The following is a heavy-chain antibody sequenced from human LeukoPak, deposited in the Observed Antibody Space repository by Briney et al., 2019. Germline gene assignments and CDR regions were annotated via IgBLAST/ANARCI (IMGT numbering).Heavy chain of an antibody. CDR3: ARAPTVTIHYYYYGMDV. CDR1: GGSISSGGYY. Sequence: SETLSLTCTVSGGSISSGGYYWSWIRQHPGKGLEWIGYIYYCGSTYYNPSLKSRVTISVDTSKNQFSLKLGSVTAADTAVYYCARAPTVTIHYYYYGMDVWGQGTTVTVSS. CDR2: IYYCGST. D-gene: IGHD4-17*01. V-gene: IGHV4-31*03. J-gene: IGHJ6*02.